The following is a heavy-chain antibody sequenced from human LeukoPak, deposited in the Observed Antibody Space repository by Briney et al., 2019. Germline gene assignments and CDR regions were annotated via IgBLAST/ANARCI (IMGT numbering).Heavy chain of an antibody. J-gene: IGHJ4*02. Sequence: PSETLSLTCTVSGDSISSDYWSWIRQPPGKGLEWIGYIYTSGSTNYNPSLKSRVTISVDTSKNQFSLKLRSVTAADTAVYYCARRSSSSGLGFDYWGQGTLVTVSS. D-gene: IGHD3-22*01. CDR3: ARRSSSSGLGFDY. V-gene: IGHV4-4*09. CDR2: IYTSGST. CDR1: GDSISSDY.